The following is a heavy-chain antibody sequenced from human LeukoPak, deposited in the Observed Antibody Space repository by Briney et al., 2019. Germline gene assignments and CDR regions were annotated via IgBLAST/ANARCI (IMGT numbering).Heavy chain of an antibody. CDR1: GGSIVGYY. V-gene: IGHV4-59*08. CDR2: IFYSGST. J-gene: IGHJ4*02. CDR3: ARHRGSNLNRSFHF. D-gene: IGHD1-14*01. Sequence: PSETLSLTCNVSGGSIVGYYWGWIRQPPGKGLEWIASIFYSGSTNSNPSLKSRVTISLDTSKNQFSLKLSSVTAADTAMYYCARHRGSNLNRSFHFWGQGALVTVSS.